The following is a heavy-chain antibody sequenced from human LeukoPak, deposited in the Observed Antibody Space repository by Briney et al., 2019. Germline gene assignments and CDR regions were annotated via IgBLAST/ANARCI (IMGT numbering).Heavy chain of an antibody. J-gene: IGHJ4*02. CDR1: GDSISSYY. Sequence: SETLSLTXTVSGDSISSYYWSWIRQSPGKGLEWIGYIYYSGSTNYNPSLKSRVTISVDTSKNQFSLRLSSVTAADTAVYYCARVNYYDSSGTDYWGQGTLVTVSS. CDR3: ARVNYYDSSGTDY. D-gene: IGHD3-22*01. V-gene: IGHV4-59*01. CDR2: IYYSGST.